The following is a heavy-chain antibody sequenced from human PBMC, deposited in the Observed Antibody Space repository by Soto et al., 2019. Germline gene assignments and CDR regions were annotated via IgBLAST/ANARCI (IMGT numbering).Heavy chain of an antibody. CDR2: IYYSGST. J-gene: IGHJ3*02. Sequence: SETLSLTCTFSVVSISSGGYYCSWIRQHPGKGLEWIGYIYYSGSTYYNPSLKSRVTISVDTSKNQFSLKLSSVTAADTAVYYCAREKSDAFDIWGQGTMVTGSS. CDR3: AREKSDAFDI. CDR1: VVSISSGGYY. V-gene: IGHV4-31*03.